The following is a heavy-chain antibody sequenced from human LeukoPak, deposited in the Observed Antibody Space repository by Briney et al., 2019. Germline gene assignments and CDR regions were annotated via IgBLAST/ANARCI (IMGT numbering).Heavy chain of an antibody. CDR1: GFTFSSYA. Sequence: PGGSLRLSCAASGFTFSSYAMHWVRQAPGKGLEWVAVISYDGSNKYYADSVKGRFTISRDNSKNTLYLQMNSLRAEDTAVCYCAREGGGSDAFDIWGQGTMVTVSS. CDR3: AREGGGSDAFDI. CDR2: ISYDGSNK. V-gene: IGHV3-30*04. D-gene: IGHD2-15*01. J-gene: IGHJ3*02.